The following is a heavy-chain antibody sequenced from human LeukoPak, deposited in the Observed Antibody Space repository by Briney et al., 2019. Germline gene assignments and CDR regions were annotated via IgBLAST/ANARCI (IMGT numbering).Heavy chain of an antibody. Sequence: SETLSLTCGVSGGSIRSTNWWSWVRQPPGQGLEWIGEISLSGQTNFNPSLNGRVTMSLDESRSQLSLKLTSATAADTAIYYCSRESGAFCPFGYWGQGTLVIVPP. V-gene: IGHV4/OR15-8*02. J-gene: IGHJ4*02. CDR3: SRESGAFCPFGY. CDR1: GGSIRSTNW. CDR2: ISLSGQT. D-gene: IGHD1-26*01.